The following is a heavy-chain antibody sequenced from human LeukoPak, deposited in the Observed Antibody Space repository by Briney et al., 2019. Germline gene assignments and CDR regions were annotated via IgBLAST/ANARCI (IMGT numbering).Heavy chain of an antibody. V-gene: IGHV3-30-3*01. Sequence: PGRSLRLSCAASGFTFSTYAMHWVRQAPGKGLEWVAGISYDGSNKYYADSVKGRFTISRDNSKNTLYLQMNSLRAEDTAVYYCAKDQHPDFGVVTGFDYWGQGTLVTVSS. J-gene: IGHJ4*02. CDR3: AKDQHPDFGVVTGFDY. CDR1: GFTFSTYA. D-gene: IGHD3-3*01. CDR2: ISYDGSNK.